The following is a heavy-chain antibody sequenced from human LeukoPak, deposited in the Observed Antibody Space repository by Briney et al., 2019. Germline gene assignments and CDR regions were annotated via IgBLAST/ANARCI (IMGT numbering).Heavy chain of an antibody. CDR1: GGSLNGHY. J-gene: IGHJ3*02. CDR2: GSESGGA. Sequence: SETLSLTCAVYGGSLNGHYWSWIRQPPGKGLEWIGEGSESGGAKFNPSLKSRVTISADTSKNQFSLKLTSVTAADTAVYYCARPGHTTGIGLGAFDIWGQGTMVTVSS. CDR3: ARPGHTTGIGLGAFDI. D-gene: IGHD1-1*01. V-gene: IGHV4-34*01.